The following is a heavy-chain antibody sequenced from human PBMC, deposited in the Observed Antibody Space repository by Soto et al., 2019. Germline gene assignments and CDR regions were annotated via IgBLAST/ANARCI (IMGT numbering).Heavy chain of an antibody. CDR2: ISSNGGST. J-gene: IGHJ2*01. V-gene: IGHV3-64*01. CDR3: ARERWSWNDYGDDTRYFDL. CDR1: GFTFSSYA. D-gene: IGHD4-17*01. Sequence: EVQLVESGGGLVQPGGSLRLSCAASGFTFSSYAMHWVRQAPGKGLEYVSAISSNGGSTYYANSVKGRFTISRDNSKNTLYLQMGSLRAEDMAVYYCARERWSWNDYGDDTRYFDLWGRGTLVTVSS.